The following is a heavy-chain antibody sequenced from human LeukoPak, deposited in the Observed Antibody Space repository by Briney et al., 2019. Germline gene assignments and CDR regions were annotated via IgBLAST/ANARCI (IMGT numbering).Heavy chain of an antibody. V-gene: IGHV3-73*01. CDR2: VRSKGNSYAT. Sequence: GGSLRLSCAASGFSFSDSTIHWVRQASGTGLEWVARVRSKGNSYATSYAASMKGRFTISRDDSKNTAYLQINSLKTEDSAIYYCTARSDTCGHFDYWGQGTLVTVSS. D-gene: IGHD3-3*01. J-gene: IGHJ4*02. CDR1: GFSFSDST. CDR3: TARSDTCGHFDY.